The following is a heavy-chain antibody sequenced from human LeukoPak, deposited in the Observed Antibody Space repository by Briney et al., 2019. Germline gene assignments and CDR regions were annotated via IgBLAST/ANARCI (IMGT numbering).Heavy chain of an antibody. CDR1: GYTFSNYG. J-gene: IGHJ4*02. D-gene: IGHD2-2*01. Sequence: ASVKVSCKTSGYTFSNYGINWVRQAPGQGLEWMGWISGNNDNPNYGQKFQGRFTVTTDSSTSTAYMELRNLRFDDTAVYYCARDGTSTDDYWGQGTLVTVSS. CDR2: ISGNNDNP. CDR3: ARDGTSTDDY. V-gene: IGHV1-18*01.